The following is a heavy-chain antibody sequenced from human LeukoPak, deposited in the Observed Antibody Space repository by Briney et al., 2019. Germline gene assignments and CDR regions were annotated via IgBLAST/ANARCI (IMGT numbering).Heavy chain of an antibody. V-gene: IGHV3-21*01. CDR2: ISSSSSYI. CDR3: ARETYYGSGSYSDFALDY. CDR1: GFTFSSYS. Sequence: GGSLRLSCAASGFTFSSYSMNWVRQAPGKGLEWVSSISSSSSYIYHANSVKGRFTISRDNARNSVYLQMNSLRAEDTAVYYCARETYYGSGSYSDFALDYWGQGTLVTVSS. D-gene: IGHD3-10*01. J-gene: IGHJ4*02.